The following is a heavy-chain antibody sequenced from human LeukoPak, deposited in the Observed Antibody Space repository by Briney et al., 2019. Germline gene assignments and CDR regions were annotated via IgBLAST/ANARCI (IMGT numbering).Heavy chain of an antibody. D-gene: IGHD3-22*01. CDR1: GGSISSCY. V-gene: IGHV4-59*01. CDR2: IYYSGST. CDR3: ARGADSSGYYSIFYFDY. Sequence: SETLSLTCTVSGGSISSCYWNWIRQPPGKGLEWIGYIYYSGSTNYNPPLKSRVTISVDTSKNQFSLKLSSVTAADTAVYYCARGADSSGYYSIFYFDYWGQGTLVTVSS. J-gene: IGHJ4*02.